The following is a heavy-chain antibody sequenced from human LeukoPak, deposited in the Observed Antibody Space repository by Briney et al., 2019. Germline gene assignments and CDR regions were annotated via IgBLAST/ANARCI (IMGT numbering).Heavy chain of an antibody. V-gene: IGHV3-49*04. CDR1: GFTFSRYT. J-gene: IGHJ4*02. CDR3: SRTYSDSGMLGLHGY. CDR2: IRSRAYGGTT. Sequence: GGSLRLSCAASGFTFSRYTMNWVRQAPGKGLEWVGFIRSRAYGGTTDYGASVKGRFTISRDDSKNIAYLQMNSLKIEDTAVYYCSRTYSDSGMLGLHGYWGQGTLVTVSS. D-gene: IGHD2-8*01.